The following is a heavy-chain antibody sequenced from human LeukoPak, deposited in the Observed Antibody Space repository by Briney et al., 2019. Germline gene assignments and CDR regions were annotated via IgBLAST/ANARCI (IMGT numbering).Heavy chain of an antibody. CDR3: ARRPDVYSSGWSYFDY. CDR1: GYTLTELS. D-gene: IGHD6-19*01. J-gene: IGHJ4*02. V-gene: IGHV1-46*01. CDR2: INPSGGST. Sequence: ASVKVSCKVSGYTLTELSMHWVRQAPGQGLEWMGIINPSGGSTSYAQKFQGRVTMTRDTSTSTVYMELSSLRSEDTAVYYCARRPDVYSSGWSYFDYWGQGTLVTVSS.